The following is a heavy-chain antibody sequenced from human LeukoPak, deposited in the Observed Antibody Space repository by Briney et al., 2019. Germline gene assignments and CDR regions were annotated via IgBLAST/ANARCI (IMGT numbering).Heavy chain of an antibody. Sequence: SETLSLTCAVYGGSFSGYYWSWIRQPPGKGLEWIGEINHSGSTNYNPSLKSRVTISVDTSKNQFSLKLSSVTAADTAVYYCAREYCSSISCYGPRRYFDYWGQGTLVTVSS. J-gene: IGHJ4*02. CDR2: INHSGST. CDR1: GGSFSGYY. D-gene: IGHD2-2*01. V-gene: IGHV4-34*01. CDR3: AREYCSSISCYGPRRYFDY.